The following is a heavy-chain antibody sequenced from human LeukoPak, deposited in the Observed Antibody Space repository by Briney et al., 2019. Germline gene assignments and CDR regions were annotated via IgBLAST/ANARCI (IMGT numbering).Heavy chain of an antibody. CDR3: ARNNGMDV. CDR1: GFALSSHW. V-gene: IGHV3-7*03. CDR2: VNRDGSET. Sequence: GGSLRLSCAASGFALSSHWMTWVRQVPGRGPEWVANVNRDGSETYYLDPVKGRFTISKDNAKNSLYLQMNSLRAEDTALYHCARNNGMDVWGQGTMVIVSS. J-gene: IGHJ6*02.